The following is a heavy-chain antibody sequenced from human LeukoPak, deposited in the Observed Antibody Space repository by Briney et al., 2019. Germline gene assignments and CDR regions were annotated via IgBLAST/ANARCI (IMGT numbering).Heavy chain of an antibody. CDR1: GGSFSGYY. Sequence: SETLSLTCAVYGGSFSGYYWSWIRQPPGKGLEWIGEINHSGSTNYNPSLKSRVTISVDTSKNQFSLKLSSVTAADTAVYYCARTPLGGYWGSHFDYWGQGTLVTVSS. CDR2: INHSGST. CDR3: ARTPLGGYWGSHFDY. J-gene: IGHJ4*02. D-gene: IGHD2-21*01. V-gene: IGHV4-34*01.